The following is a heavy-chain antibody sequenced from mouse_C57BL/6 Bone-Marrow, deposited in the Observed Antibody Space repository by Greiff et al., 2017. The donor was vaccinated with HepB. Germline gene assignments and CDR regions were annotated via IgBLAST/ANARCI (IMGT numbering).Heavy chain of an antibody. J-gene: IGHJ2*01. D-gene: IGHD1-1*01. Sequence: QVQLQQSGAELVRPGTSVKVSCKASGYAFTNYLIEWVKQRPGQGLEWIGVINPGSGGTNYNEKFKGKATLTADKSSSTAYMQLSSLTSEDSAVYFCAREGDYYYGSSEYWGQGTTLTVSS. CDR2: INPGSGGT. V-gene: IGHV1-54*01. CDR1: GYAFTNYL. CDR3: AREGDYYYGSSEY.